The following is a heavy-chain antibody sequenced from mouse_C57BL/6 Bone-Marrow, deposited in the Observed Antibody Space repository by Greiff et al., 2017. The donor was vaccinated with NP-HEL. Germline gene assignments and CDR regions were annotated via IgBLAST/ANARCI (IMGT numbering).Heavy chain of an antibody. V-gene: IGHV1-19*01. CDR2: INPYNGGT. Sequence: VQLQQSGPVLVKPGASVKMSCKASGYTFTNYCMNWVKQSHGKSLEWIGVINPYNGGTSYNEKFKGQATLTFDKSSSTDYIELNSLTAADSAVYYCAREQLVPGDYWGQGTTLTVSS. CDR1: GYTFTNYC. J-gene: IGHJ2*01. D-gene: IGHD4-1*02. CDR3: AREQLVPGDY.